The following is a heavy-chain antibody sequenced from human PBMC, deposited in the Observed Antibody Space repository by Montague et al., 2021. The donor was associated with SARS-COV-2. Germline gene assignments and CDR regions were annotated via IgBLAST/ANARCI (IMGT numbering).Heavy chain of an antibody. CDR2: IYYSGST. J-gene: IGHJ6*02. V-gene: IGHV4-59*08. CDR3: ARHLRVPTVTSHMYPYAMDV. CDR1: GDSISNYS. Sequence: SETLSLTCSVSGDSISNYSWSWIRQSPGKGLEWIGYIYYSGSTNYNPSLTSRVTISVDTSKNQVCLKLTSVTAAGTAVYYCARHLRVPTVTSHMYPYAMDVWGQGTTVTVSS. D-gene: IGHD4-11*01.